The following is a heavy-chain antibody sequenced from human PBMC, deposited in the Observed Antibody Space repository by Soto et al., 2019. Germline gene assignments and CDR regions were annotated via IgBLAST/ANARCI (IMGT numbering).Heavy chain of an antibody. CDR1: GGSISSYY. J-gene: IGHJ4*02. V-gene: IGHV4-59*08. Sequence: SETLSLTCTVSGGSISSYYWSWIRQPPGKGLEWIGYIYYSGSTNYNPSLKSRVTISVDTSKNQFSLKLSSVTAADTAVYYCARHTTVVPYYFDYWGQGTLVTVSS. D-gene: IGHD4-17*01. CDR3: ARHTTVVPYYFDY. CDR2: IYYSGST.